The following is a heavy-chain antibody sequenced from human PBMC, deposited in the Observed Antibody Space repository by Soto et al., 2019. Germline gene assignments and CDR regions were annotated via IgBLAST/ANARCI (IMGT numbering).Heavy chain of an antibody. CDR1: GYTLTELS. CDR2: FDPEDGET. Sequence: ASVKVSFKVSGYTLTELSMHWVRQAPGKGLEWMGGFDPEDGETIYAQKFQGRVTMTEDTSTDTAYMELSSLRSEDTAVYYCATVVPAANWFDPWGQGTLVTVSS. CDR3: ATVVPAANWFDP. D-gene: IGHD2-2*01. V-gene: IGHV1-24*01. J-gene: IGHJ5*02.